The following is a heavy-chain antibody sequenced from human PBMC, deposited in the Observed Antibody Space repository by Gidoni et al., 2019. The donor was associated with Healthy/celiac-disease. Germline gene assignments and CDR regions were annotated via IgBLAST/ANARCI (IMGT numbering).Heavy chain of an antibody. D-gene: IGHD3-22*01. V-gene: IGHV4-61*02. J-gene: IGHJ3*02. Sequence: QVQLQESGPGLVKPSQTLSLTCTVSGGSISSGSYYWSWIRQPAGKGLEWIGRIYTSGSTNYNPSLKSRVTISVDTSKNQFSLELSSVTAADTAVYYCARGSLITDAFDIWGQGTMVTVSS. CDR2: IYTSGST. CDR3: ARGSLITDAFDI. CDR1: GGSISSGSYY.